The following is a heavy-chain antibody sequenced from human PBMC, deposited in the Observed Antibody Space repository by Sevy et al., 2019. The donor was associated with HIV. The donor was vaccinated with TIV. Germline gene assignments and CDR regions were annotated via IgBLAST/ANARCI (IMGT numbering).Heavy chain of an antibody. D-gene: IGHD2-15*01. Sequence: GSLRLSCAASGFTFSSYGMHWVRQAPGKGLEWVAVIWYDGSNKYYADSVKGRFTISRDNSKNTLYLQMNSLRAEDTAVYYCARDAHYCSGGSCYSIAPDYWGQGTLVTVSS. V-gene: IGHV3-33*01. CDR2: IWYDGSNK. CDR1: GFTFSSYG. J-gene: IGHJ4*02. CDR3: ARDAHYCSGGSCYSIAPDY.